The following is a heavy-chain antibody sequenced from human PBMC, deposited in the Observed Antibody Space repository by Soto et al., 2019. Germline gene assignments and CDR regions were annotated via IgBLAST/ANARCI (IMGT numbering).Heavy chain of an antibody. J-gene: IGHJ4*02. D-gene: IGHD3-10*01. CDR1: GYSISSGYY. Sequence: AETLSLTCAASGYSISSGYYWGWIRHPPGKGLGWTASICHSGSTYYNPSLKSRVTISVDTSKNPFSLKLSSVTAADTAVYYCARADNIRFGEYFVYWGQGALVTVSS. V-gene: IGHV4-38-2*01. CDR3: ARADNIRFGEYFVY. CDR2: ICHSGST.